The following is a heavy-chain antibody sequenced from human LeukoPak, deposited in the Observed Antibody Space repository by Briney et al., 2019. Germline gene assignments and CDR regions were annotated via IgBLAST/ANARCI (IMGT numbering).Heavy chain of an antibody. J-gene: IGHJ4*02. CDR3: ARGFGVTIFGGDYFDY. V-gene: IGHV4-34*01. CDR2: INHSGST. D-gene: IGHD3-3*01. CDR1: GGSFSGYY. Sequence: SETLSLTCAVYGGSFSGYYWSWIRQPPGKGLEWIGEINHSGSTNYNPSLKGRVTISVDTSKNQFSLMLSSVTAADTAVYYCARGFGVTIFGGDYFDYWGQGTLVTVSS.